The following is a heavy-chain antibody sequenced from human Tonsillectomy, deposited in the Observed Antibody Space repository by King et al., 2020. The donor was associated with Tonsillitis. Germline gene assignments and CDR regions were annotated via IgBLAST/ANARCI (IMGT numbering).Heavy chain of an antibody. Sequence: VQLVESGGGLVQPGRSLRLSCTASGFTFGEYAMSWFRQAPGKGLEWVGFIRSKAYGGTTEYAASVKGRFTISRDDSKSIAYLQMNSLKTEDTAVYYCTRVRYYDSSGPDAFDIWGQGTMVTVSS. J-gene: IGHJ3*02. CDR1: GFTFGEYA. V-gene: IGHV3-49*03. CDR3: TRVRYYDSSGPDAFDI. CDR2: IRSKAYGGTT. D-gene: IGHD3-22*01.